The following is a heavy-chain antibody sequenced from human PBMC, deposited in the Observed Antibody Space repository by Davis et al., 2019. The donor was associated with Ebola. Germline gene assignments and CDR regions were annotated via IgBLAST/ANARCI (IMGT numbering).Heavy chain of an antibody. CDR2: IYSGGST. D-gene: IGHD2-8*02. CDR3: AEIYWVRYGMDV. CDR1: GFTVSSNY. J-gene: IGHJ6*02. Sequence: GGSLRLSCAASGFTVSSNYMSWVRQAPGKELEWVSVIYSGGSTYYADSVKGRFTISRDNSKNTLYLQMNSLRAEDTAVYYCAEIYWVRYGMDVWGQGTTVTVSS. V-gene: IGHV3-53*05.